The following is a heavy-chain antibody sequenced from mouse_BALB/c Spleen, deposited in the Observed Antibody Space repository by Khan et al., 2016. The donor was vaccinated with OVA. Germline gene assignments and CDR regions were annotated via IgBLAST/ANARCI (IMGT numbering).Heavy chain of an antibody. CDR1: GYTFTDYA. CDR2: ISTDNGNT. J-gene: IGHJ3*01. Sequence: QVQLKESGPEVVRPGVSVKISCKGSGYTFTDYAMHWVKQSHAKRLEWIGVISTDNGNTNYNPKFKGKATMTVDRSSSTAYMELARLTSDDSAIYFCERLTPYWGQGTLVTVSA. CDR3: ERLTPY. V-gene: IGHV1S137*01.